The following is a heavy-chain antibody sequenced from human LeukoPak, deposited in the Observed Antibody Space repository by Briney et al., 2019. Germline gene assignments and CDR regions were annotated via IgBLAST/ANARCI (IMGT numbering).Heavy chain of an antibody. CDR3: ARHNSGPSNRLDY. J-gene: IGHJ4*02. CDR2: IYYNGDT. D-gene: IGHD4-11*01. V-gene: IGHV4-59*08. CDR1: GGSISNYY. Sequence: SETLSLTCTVSGGSISNYYWSWIRQPPGKGLEWIGYIYYNGDTNYNPSLQSRVTISVDTSKNQFSLKLSSVTAADTAVYYCARHNSGPSNRLDYWGQGTLVTVSS.